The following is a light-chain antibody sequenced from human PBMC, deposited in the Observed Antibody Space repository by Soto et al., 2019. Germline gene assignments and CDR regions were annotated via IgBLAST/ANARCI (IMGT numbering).Light chain of an antibody. Sequence: QSVVTQPPSASGTPGQRVTISCSGSSSNIRSHPVNWYQQLPGAAPKLLIYSDDQRPSGVPDRFSGSKSGTSASLAISELQSEDEGDYYCAAWDDSLIGVVFGGGTKLTVL. CDR2: SDD. J-gene: IGLJ2*01. V-gene: IGLV1-44*01. CDR3: AAWDDSLIGVV. CDR1: SSNIRSHP.